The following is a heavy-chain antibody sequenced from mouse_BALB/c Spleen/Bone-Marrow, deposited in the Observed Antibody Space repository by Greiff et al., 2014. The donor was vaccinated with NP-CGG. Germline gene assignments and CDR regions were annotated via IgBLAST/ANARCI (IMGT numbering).Heavy chain of an antibody. J-gene: IGHJ3*01. V-gene: IGHV1-69*02. CDR1: GYTFTSYW. Sequence: QVQLQQSGTDLVRPGASVKLSCKASGYTFTSYWINWVKQRPGQGLEWIGNIYPSDSYTSYNQKFKDKATLTVDKSSSTAYMHLSSPTSEDSAVYYCTRDDGGFAYWGQGTLVTVSA. CDR2: IYPSDSYT. D-gene: IGHD1-1*02. CDR3: TRDDGGFAY.